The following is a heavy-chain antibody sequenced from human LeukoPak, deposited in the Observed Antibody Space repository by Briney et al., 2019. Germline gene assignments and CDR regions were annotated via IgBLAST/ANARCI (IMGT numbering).Heavy chain of an antibody. CDR3: ARFSPDENHGDYAFDY. CDR1: GYTFTNYD. J-gene: IGHJ4*02. Sequence: GASVKVSCKASGYTFTNYDINWVRQTTGQGLEWIGWMNPNTGNSGYAQELQGRVTMTRDTSISTAYMELSSLTSEDTALYYCARFSPDENHGDYAFDYWGQGTLVTVSS. V-gene: IGHV1-8*01. D-gene: IGHD4-17*01. CDR2: MNPNTGNS.